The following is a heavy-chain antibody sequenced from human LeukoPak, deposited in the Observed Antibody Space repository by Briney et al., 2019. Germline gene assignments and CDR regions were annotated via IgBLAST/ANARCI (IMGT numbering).Heavy chain of an antibody. V-gene: IGHV4-61*02. CDR1: GGSISSGSYY. CDR3: ARVGARITMVRGATRGYFDY. D-gene: IGHD3-10*01. CDR2: IYTSGST. Sequence: PSETLSLTCTVSGGSISSGSYYWRWIRQPAGKGLEWIGRIYTSGSTNYNPSPKSRVTISVDTSKNQFSLKLSSVTAADTAVYYCARVGARITMVRGATRGYFDYWGQGTLVTVSS. J-gene: IGHJ4*02.